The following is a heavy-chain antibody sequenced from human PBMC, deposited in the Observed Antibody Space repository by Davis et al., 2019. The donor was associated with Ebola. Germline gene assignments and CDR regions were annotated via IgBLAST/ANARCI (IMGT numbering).Heavy chain of an antibody. CDR1: GFTFSSYW. CDR3: ARGHPTTITTSFDY. Sequence: PGGSLRLSCAASGFTFSSYWMHWVRQAPGKGLVWVSRINSDGSSTSYADSVKGRFTISRDNAKNTLYLQMNSLRAEDTAVYYCARGHPTTITTSFDYWGQGTLVTVSS. D-gene: IGHD4-11*01. CDR2: INSDGSST. V-gene: IGHV3-74*01. J-gene: IGHJ4*02.